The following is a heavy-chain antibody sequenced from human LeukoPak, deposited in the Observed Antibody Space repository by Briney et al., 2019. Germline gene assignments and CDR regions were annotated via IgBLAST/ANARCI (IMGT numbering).Heavy chain of an antibody. J-gene: IGHJ4*02. CDR2: IYSGGST. Sequence: GGSLRLSCAASGFTVSSNYMSWVRQAPGKGLEWVSVIYSGGSTYYADSVKGRFTLSRDNSMNTLYLQMDSLRAEDTAVYYCARDFPTITSWYYFDYWGQGALVVVSS. CDR3: ARDFPTITSWYYFDY. D-gene: IGHD2-2*01. V-gene: IGHV3-53*01. CDR1: GFTVSSNY.